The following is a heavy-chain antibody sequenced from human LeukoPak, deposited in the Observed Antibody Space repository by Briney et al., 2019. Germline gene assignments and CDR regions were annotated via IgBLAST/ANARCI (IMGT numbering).Heavy chain of an antibody. V-gene: IGHV4-39*01. D-gene: IGHD1-20*01. Sequence: PSEALSLTCTVSGGSLSSSSYYWGWIRQPPGKGLQWIGSAYYSGGTYYNPSLKSRVTISVDTSKNQFSLKLSSVTAADTAVYYCARTGSITGTRLFDYWGQGNLVTVSS. CDR3: ARTGSITGTRLFDY. CDR1: GGSLSSSSYY. CDR2: AYYSGGT. J-gene: IGHJ4*02.